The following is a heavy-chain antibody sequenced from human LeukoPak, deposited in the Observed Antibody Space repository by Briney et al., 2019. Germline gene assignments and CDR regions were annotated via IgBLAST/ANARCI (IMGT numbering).Heavy chain of an antibody. CDR1: RVTCRGSA. D-gene: IGHD6-19*01. CDR3: AKDWREEQWLVKATTDFDY. Sequence: RPGGTLGISRAAARVTCRGSALISVRQAPGKGLEWVSAISGSGGSTYYADSVKGRFAISRDNSKNTLYLQMNSLRAEDTAVYYCAKDWREEQWLVKATTDFDYWGQGTLVTVSS. V-gene: IGHV3-23*01. J-gene: IGHJ4*02. CDR2: ISGSGGST.